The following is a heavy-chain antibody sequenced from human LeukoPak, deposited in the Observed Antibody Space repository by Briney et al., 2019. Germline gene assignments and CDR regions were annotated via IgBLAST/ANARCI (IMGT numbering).Heavy chain of an antibody. V-gene: IGHV3-23*01. Sequence: GGSLRLSCAASGFTFSIYGMSWVRQAPGKGLEWVSGISGSGRTTYYADSVKGRFTISRDNSKNTLYLQMNSLRAEDTAVYFCAKVGATAGTLRIEYFQHWGQGTLVTVSS. J-gene: IGHJ1*01. CDR1: GFTFSIYG. D-gene: IGHD6-13*01. CDR2: ISGSGRTT. CDR3: AKVGATAGTLRIEYFQH.